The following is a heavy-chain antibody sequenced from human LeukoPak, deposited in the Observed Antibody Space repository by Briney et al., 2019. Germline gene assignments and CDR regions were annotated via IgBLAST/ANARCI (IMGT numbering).Heavy chain of an antibody. CDR3: ARDYGDYC. J-gene: IGHJ4*02. Sequence: SVKVSCTASGGTFSCYAISWVRQAPGQGLEWMGRIIPIFGIANYAQKFQGRVTITAHKSTSTAYMELSSLRSEHTAVYYCARDYGDYCWGQGALVTVSS. CDR1: GGTFSCYA. V-gene: IGHV1-69*04. D-gene: IGHD4-17*01. CDR2: IIPIFGIA.